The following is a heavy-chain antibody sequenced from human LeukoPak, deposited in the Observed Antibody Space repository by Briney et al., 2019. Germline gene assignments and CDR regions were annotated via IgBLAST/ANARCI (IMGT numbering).Heavy chain of an antibody. CDR3: ARDNSGWDY. CDR2: IYSGGST. CDR1: GLTFNSYT. J-gene: IGHJ4*02. V-gene: IGHV3-53*01. D-gene: IGHD6-19*01. Sequence: PGGSLRLSCAASGLTFNSYTMNWVRQAPGKGLEWVSVIYSGGSTYYADSVKGRFTISRDNSKNTLYLQMNSLRAEDTAVYYCARDNSGWDYWGQGTLVTVSS.